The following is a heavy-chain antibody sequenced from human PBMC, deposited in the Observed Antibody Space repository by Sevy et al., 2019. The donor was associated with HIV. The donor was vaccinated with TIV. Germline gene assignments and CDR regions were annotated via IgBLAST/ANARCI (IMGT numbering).Heavy chain of an antibody. Sequence: ASVKVSCKASGYNFINYGISWVRQAPGQGLEWVGGSSPFTGSPNYPQKLQDRVTVTTDPATNTAYMGLRNLRSDDTAVYYCGKCTLWVYDPTNRKCGMDVWGQGTTVTVSS. J-gene: IGHJ6*02. CDR1: GYNFINYG. CDR3: GKCTLWVYDPTNRKCGMDV. CDR2: SSPFTGSP. V-gene: IGHV1-18*01. D-gene: IGHD5-12*01.